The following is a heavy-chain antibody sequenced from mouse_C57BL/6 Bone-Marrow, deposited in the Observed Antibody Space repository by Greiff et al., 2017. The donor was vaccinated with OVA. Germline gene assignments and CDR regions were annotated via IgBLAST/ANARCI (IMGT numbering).Heavy chain of an antibody. CDR3: ARVYGNYFDY. Sequence: EVQLQESGPGLVKPSQSLSLTCSVTGYSITSGYYWNWIRQFPGNKLEWMGYISYDGSNNYNPSLKNRISITRDTSKNQFFLKLNSVTTEDTATYYCARVYGNYFDYWGQGTTLTVSS. D-gene: IGHD2-1*01. CDR1: GYSITSGYY. J-gene: IGHJ2*01. V-gene: IGHV3-6*01. CDR2: ISYDGSN.